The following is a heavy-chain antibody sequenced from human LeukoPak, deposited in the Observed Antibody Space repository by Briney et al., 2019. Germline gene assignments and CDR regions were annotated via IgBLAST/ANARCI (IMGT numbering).Heavy chain of an antibody. V-gene: IGHV4-59*08. J-gene: IGHJ4*02. CDR2: IYYTGRT. D-gene: IGHD5-24*01. CDR1: GGPISNYY. Sequence: SETLSLTCTVSGGPISNYYWTWIRQPPRKGLEWIGYIYYTGRTNYNPSLKSRVTISVDMSKNYFSLRLRSVTAADTAVYYCARLQDNGYSDYWGQGALVTVSS. CDR3: ARLQDNGYSDY.